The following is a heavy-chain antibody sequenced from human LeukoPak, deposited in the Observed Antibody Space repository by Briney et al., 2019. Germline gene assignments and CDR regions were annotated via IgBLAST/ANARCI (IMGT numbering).Heavy chain of an antibody. CDR3: ARPRGTMVRGVILFDWFDP. D-gene: IGHD3-10*01. CDR2: INPNSGGT. CDR1: GYTFTGYY. J-gene: IGHJ5*02. Sequence: ASVKVSCKASGYTFTGYYMHWVRQAPGQGLEWMGWINPNSGGTNYAQKFQGRVTMTRDKSISTAYMELSSLRSADTAVYYCARPRGTMVRGVILFDWFDPWGQGTLVTVSS. V-gene: IGHV1-2*02.